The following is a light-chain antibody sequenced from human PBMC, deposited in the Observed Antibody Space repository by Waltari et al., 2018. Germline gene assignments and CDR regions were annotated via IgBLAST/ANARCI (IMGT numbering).Light chain of an antibody. CDR2: GAS. CDR1: QSVGNNY. V-gene: IGKV3-20*01. J-gene: IGKJ2*01. Sequence: EIVLTQSPGTLSLSPGERATLSCRASQSVGNNYLAWYQQTPGQTPRLLLYGASSRATGTPDRFSGSGSGTDFTLTINRLEPEDFAVYYCQQYGISLVTFGQGTKLEIK. CDR3: QQYGISLVT.